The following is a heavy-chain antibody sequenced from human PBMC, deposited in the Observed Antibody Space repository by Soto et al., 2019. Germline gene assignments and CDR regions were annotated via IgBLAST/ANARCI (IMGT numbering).Heavy chain of an antibody. V-gene: IGHV3-7*01. Sequence: EVQLVESGGGLVQPGGSLRLSCVDSGFTFNSDWMSWVRQAPVKGLEWVGNIKQDGSEENYVDSVKGRFTISRDNAKNSMYLQMNSLRAEDTAVYYCARIAASGRGWDVWGQGTTVVVSS. D-gene: IGHD6-13*01. CDR2: IKQDGSEE. CDR1: GFTFNSDW. CDR3: ARIAASGRGWDV. J-gene: IGHJ6*02.